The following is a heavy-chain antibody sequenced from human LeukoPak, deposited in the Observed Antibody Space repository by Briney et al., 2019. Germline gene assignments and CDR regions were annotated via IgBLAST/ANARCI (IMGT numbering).Heavy chain of an antibody. D-gene: IGHD3-10*01. V-gene: IGHV5-10-1*01. CDR2: IDPSDSYY. Sequence: GEPLKISCKASGSSPGSYWISWVRQLHGKGLEYMGRIDPSDSYYTFSTSFQGHVTISADKSISTAYLQWSSLKASGTAMYYCARSVSYGSGSYSLYLVQGTLVTVSS. J-gene: IGHJ4*02. CDR1: GSSPGSYW. CDR3: ARSVSYGSGSYSLY.